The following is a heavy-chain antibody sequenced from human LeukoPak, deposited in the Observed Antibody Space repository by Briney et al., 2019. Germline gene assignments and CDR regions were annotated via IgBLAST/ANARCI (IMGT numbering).Heavy chain of an antibody. Sequence: SETLSLTCTVSGGSISSYYWSWIRQPPGKGLEWIGYIYYSGSTNYNPSLKSRVTISVDTSKNQFSLKLSSVTAADTAVYYCARGPMAAAGTKFDYWGQGTLVTVSS. J-gene: IGHJ4*02. CDR1: GGSISSYY. D-gene: IGHD6-13*01. V-gene: IGHV4-59*12. CDR2: IYYSGST. CDR3: ARGPMAAAGTKFDY.